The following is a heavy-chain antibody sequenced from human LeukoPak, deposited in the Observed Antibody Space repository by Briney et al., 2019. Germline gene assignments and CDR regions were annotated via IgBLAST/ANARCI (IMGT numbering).Heavy chain of an antibody. CDR3: AKDTFGGVATIENWFDP. D-gene: IGHD5-12*01. Sequence: GGSLRLSCAASGFTFSSYTMTWVRQAPGKGLEWVSLISGDGGSTYYADSVKGRFTISRDNSKNSLYLQMNSLRTEDTALYYCAKDTFGGVATIENWFDPWGQGTLVTVSS. CDR2: ISGDGGST. J-gene: IGHJ5*02. CDR1: GFTFSSYT. V-gene: IGHV3-43*02.